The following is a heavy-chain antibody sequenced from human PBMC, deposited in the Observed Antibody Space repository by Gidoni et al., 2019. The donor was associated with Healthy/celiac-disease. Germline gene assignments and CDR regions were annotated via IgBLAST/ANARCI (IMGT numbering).Heavy chain of an antibody. Sequence: QVQLVQSGAEVKKPGASVKVSCKASGYTFTSYYMHWVRQAPGQGLEWMGIINPSGGSTSYAQKFQGRVTMTRDTSTSTVYMELSSLRSEDTAVYYCARDNPLDSSGYYYVYKNNDAFDIWGQGTMVTVSS. CDR2: INPSGGST. V-gene: IGHV1-46*01. J-gene: IGHJ3*02. D-gene: IGHD3-22*01. CDR1: GYTFTSYY. CDR3: ARDNPLDSSGYYYVYKNNDAFDI.